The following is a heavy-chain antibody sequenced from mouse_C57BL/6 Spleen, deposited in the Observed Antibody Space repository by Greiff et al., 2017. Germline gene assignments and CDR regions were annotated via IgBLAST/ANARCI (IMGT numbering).Heavy chain of an antibody. J-gene: IGHJ1*03. CDR2: IRNKANGYTT. CDR3: ARCHGSDWYFDV. CDR1: GFTFTDYY. Sequence: EVHLVESGGGLVQPGGSLSLSCAASGFTFTDYYMSWVRQPPGKALEWLGFIRNKANGYTTEYSASVKGRFTISRDNSQSILYLQMNALTAEDSATYYCARCHGSDWYFDVWGTGTTVTVSS. V-gene: IGHV7-3*01. D-gene: IGHD6-1*01.